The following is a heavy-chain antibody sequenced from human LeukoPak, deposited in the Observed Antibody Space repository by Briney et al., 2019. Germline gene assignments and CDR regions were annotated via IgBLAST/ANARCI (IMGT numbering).Heavy chain of an antibody. CDR3: ARDHYDSYYMDV. Sequence: GGSLRLSCAASGFTFSSYEMNWVRPAPGKGLEGVSYISSSGSTIYYADSVKGRFTISRDNAKNSLYLHMNSLRAEDTAVYYCARDHYDSYYMDVWGKGTTVTVSS. CDR1: GFTFSSYE. D-gene: IGHD3-16*01. V-gene: IGHV3-48*03. CDR2: ISSSGSTI. J-gene: IGHJ6*03.